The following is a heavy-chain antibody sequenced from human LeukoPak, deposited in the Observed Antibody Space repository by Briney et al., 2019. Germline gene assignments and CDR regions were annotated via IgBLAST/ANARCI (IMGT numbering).Heavy chain of an antibody. J-gene: IGHJ4*02. V-gene: IGHV4-38-2*02. CDR2: IYHSGST. CDR3: ARVSQGGGQDY. D-gene: IGHD4-23*01. CDR1: GFSISTGYY. Sequence: MPSETLSLTCTVSGFSISTGYYWGWIRQPPGKGLEWIGRIYHSGSTYYNPSLKSRVTMSVDTSKNQFSLKLRSVTAADTAVYYCARVSQGGGQDYWGQGTLVTVSS.